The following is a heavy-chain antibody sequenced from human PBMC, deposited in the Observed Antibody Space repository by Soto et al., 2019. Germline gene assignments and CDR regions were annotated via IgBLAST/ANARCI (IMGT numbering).Heavy chain of an antibody. Sequence: SVKVSCKSFGGTFSSYAISWVRQAPGQGLEWMGGIIPLFGTTNYAPKFQGRVAITADERARTAYMDLSSLKSEDTAVYYCATNNRASYNFDYWGKGTLAT. V-gene: IGHV1-69*13. D-gene: IGHD3-16*01. CDR3: ATNNRASYNFDY. J-gene: IGHJ4*02. CDR2: IIPLFGTT. CDR1: GGTFSSYA.